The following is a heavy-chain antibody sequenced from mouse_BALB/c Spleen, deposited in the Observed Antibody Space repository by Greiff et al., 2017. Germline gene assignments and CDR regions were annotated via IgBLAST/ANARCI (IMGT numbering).Heavy chain of an antibody. Sequence: EVQLVESGAGLVKPGGSLKLSCAASGFTFSSYGMSWVRQPPEKRLEWVAEISSGGSYTYYPDTVTGRFTISRDNAKNTLYLKMSSLKSEDTAMYYCARDRGYYGSSYWYLDVWGAGTTVTVSS. CDR2: ISSGGSYT. D-gene: IGHD1-1*01. V-gene: IGHV5-9-4*01. J-gene: IGHJ1*01. CDR3: ARDRGYYGSSYWYLDV. CDR1: GFTFSSYG.